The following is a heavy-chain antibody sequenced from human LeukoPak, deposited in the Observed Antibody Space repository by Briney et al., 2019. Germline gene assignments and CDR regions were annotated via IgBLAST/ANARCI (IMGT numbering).Heavy chain of an antibody. CDR2: INHSGST. D-gene: IGHD2-2*01. CDR3: ARVSSYQLLYYFDH. J-gene: IGHJ4*02. Sequence: PSETLSLTCAVYGGSFSGCYWSWIRQPPGKGLEWIGEINHSGSTNYNPSLKSRVTISVDTSKNQFSLKLSSVTAADTAVYYCARVSSYQLLYYFDHWGQGTLVTVSS. CDR1: GGSFSGCY. V-gene: IGHV4-34*01.